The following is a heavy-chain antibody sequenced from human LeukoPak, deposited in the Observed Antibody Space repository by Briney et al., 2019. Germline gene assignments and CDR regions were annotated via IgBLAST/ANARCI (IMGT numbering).Heavy chain of an antibody. Sequence: SETLSLTCAVYGGSFSGYYWSWIRQPPGKGLEWIGEINHSGSTNYNPSLKSRVTISVDTSKNQFSLKLSSVTAADTAVYYCARSRMGWTFDYWGQGTLVTVSS. J-gene: IGHJ4*02. CDR2: INHSGST. D-gene: IGHD1-26*01. V-gene: IGHV4-34*01. CDR1: GGSFSGYY. CDR3: ARSRMGWTFDY.